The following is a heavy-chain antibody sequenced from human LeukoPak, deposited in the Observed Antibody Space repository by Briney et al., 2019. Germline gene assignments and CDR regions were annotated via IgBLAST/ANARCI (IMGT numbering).Heavy chain of an antibody. D-gene: IGHD2-2*02. CDR3: ARGGSPAAISFAFDI. J-gene: IGHJ3*02. Sequence: PSETLSLTCTVSGYSISSGYYWGWIRQPPGKGLEWIGSIYHSGSTYYNPSLKSRVTIPVDTSKNQFSLKLSSVTAADTAVYYCARGGSPAAISFAFDIWGQGTMVTVSS. CDR1: GYSISSGYY. V-gene: IGHV4-38-2*02. CDR2: IYHSGST.